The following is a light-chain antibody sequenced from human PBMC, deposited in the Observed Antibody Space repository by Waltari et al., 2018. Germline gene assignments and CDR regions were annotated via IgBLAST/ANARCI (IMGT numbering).Light chain of an antibody. CDR2: GAS. CDR3: QQYNTWPT. CDR1: QSVSSN. V-gene: IGKV3-15*01. Sequence: EIVMTQSPATLSVSPGERATLSCRASQSVSSNLAWYQQKPGQAPRLLIYGASTRATGIPDRFSGSGSGTEFTLTISSLQSEDFAVYYCQQYNTWPTFGQGTKV. J-gene: IGKJ1*01.